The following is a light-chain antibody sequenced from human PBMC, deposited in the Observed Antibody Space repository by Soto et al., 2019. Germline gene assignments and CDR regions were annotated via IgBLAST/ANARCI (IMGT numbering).Light chain of an antibody. CDR3: QQYYSTPHT. J-gene: IGKJ2*01. CDR2: WAS. CDR1: RSVLYSSNSKNY. Sequence: DIVMTQSPDSLAVSLGERVTINCKSSRSVLYSSNSKNYLAWFQQKPGQPPKLLIYWASTRESGVPDRFSGSGSGTDFTLTISSLQAEDVAVYYCQQYYSTPHTFGQGTKLEIK. V-gene: IGKV4-1*01.